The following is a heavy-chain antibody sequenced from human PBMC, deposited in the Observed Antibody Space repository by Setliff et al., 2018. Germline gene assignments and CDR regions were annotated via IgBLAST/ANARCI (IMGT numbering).Heavy chain of an antibody. J-gene: IGHJ5*01. D-gene: IGHD2-2*01. CDR3: ARGVDCSSTSCSPGLNWFDS. CDR2: INHSGST. V-gene: IGHV4-34*01. CDR1: GGSFSCYY. Sequence: PSETLSLTCAVYGGSFSCYYWSWIRQPPGKGLAWIGEINHSGSTNYNPSLKSRVTISVDTSKNQFSLKLRSVTAADTAVYYCARGVDCSSTSCSPGLNWFDSWGQGTLVTVSS.